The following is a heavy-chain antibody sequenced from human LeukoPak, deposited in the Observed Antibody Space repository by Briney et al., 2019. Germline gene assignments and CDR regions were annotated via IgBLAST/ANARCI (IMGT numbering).Heavy chain of an antibody. V-gene: IGHV4-34*01. Sequence: SETLSLTCAVYGGSFSGYYWSWIRQPPGKGLEWIGEINHSGSTNYNPSLKSRVTISVDTSKNQFSLKLSSVTAADTAVYYCARGSKVVLFTRDHYMDVWGKGTTVTISS. CDR3: ARGSKVVLFTRDHYMDV. CDR1: GGSFSGYY. J-gene: IGHJ6*03. D-gene: IGHD3-22*01. CDR2: INHSGST.